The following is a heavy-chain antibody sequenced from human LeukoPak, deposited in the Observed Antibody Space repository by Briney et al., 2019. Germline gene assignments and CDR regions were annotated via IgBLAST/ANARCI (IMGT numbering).Heavy chain of an antibody. Sequence: GGSLRLSCAASGFTFNYYWMHWVRQVPGKGLMRVSGINNDGTATYYADSVKGRFTISRDNAKNTVYLQMNGLRAEDTTVYYCATVSEYWGQGTLVTVSS. J-gene: IGHJ4*02. CDR3: ATVSEY. V-gene: IGHV3-74*01. CDR1: GFTFNYYW. CDR2: INNDGTAT.